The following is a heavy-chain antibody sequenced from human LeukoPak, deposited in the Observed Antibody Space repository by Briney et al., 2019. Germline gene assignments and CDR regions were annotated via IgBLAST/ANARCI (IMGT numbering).Heavy chain of an antibody. D-gene: IGHD2-2*01. Sequence: GGSLRLSCAASGFTFSSYWMSWVRQAPGKGLEWVANIKQDGSEKYYVDSVKGRFTISRDNAKNSLYLQMNSLRAEDTAVYYCARVTPKRYCSSTSCFNDYWGQGTVVTVSS. CDR3: ARVTPKRYCSSTSCFNDY. CDR2: IKQDGSEK. CDR1: GFTFSSYW. J-gene: IGHJ4*02. V-gene: IGHV3-7*01.